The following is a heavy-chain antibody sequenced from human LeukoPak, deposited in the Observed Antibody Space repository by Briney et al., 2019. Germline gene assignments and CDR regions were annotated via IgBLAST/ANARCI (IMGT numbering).Heavy chain of an antibody. J-gene: IGHJ6*02. CDR2: ISSSGFTT. Sequence: GGSLRLSCAASGFTFSFYDMNWVRQAPGKGLEWVSTISSSGFTTNHADSVKGRFTISRDNSKNTLYLQMNSLRAEDTAVCYCARDIEWFGESYPSDVWGQGTTVTVSS. V-gene: IGHV3-23*01. CDR3: ARDIEWFGESYPSDV. D-gene: IGHD3-10*01. CDR1: GFTFSFYD.